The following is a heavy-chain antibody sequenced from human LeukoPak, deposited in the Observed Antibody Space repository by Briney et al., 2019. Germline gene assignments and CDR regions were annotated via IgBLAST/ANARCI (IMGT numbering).Heavy chain of an antibody. CDR3: ARDIFFDY. V-gene: IGHV3-53*01. Sequence: GGSLRLSCAASGFTVSSNFMSWVRQAPGKGLEWVSIIYSGGNTYYADSVKGRFTLSRDNSKNTLYLQMNSLRAEDTAVYYCARDIFFDYWGQGTLVTVSS. CDR1: GFTVSSNF. CDR2: IYSGGNT. J-gene: IGHJ4*02. D-gene: IGHD2-15*01.